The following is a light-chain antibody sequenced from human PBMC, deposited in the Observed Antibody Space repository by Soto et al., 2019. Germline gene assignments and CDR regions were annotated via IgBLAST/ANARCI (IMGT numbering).Light chain of an antibody. Sequence: DIQMTQSPSTLSASVGDRVTITCRASQSISSWLAWYQQKPGKAPKLLIYKASTLQSGVPSRFSGSGSGTEFTLAISSLQPDVSATYYCQQYNDNWTFGQGTKV. CDR1: QSISSW. CDR2: KAS. CDR3: QQYNDNWT. V-gene: IGKV1-5*03. J-gene: IGKJ1*01.